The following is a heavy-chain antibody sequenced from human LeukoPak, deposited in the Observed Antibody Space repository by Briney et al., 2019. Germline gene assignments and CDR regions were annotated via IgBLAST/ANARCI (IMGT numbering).Heavy chain of an antibody. CDR3: ATQPSGMDV. CDR2: ISYDGSNK. Sequence: AGGSLRLSCAASGFTFSSYGMHWVRQAPGKGLEWVAVISYDGSNKYYAASVKGRFTISRDNSKNTLYLQMNSLRAEDTAVYYCATQPSGMDVWGQGTTVTVSS. CDR1: GFTFSSYG. V-gene: IGHV3-30*03. J-gene: IGHJ6*02.